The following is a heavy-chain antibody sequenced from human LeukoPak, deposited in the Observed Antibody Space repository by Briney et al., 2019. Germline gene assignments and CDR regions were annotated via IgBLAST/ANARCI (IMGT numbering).Heavy chain of an antibody. J-gene: IGHJ3*01. Sequence: GGSLRLSCVTSGFTFRNGWMTWVRQAQGKGLEWVANINQDGSKKNYVDSVKGRFSISRDNKENSLFLQMDSLRAEDTAIYYCARDTSPSSSTSYFDALAVWGQGTMVTVSS. CDR1: GFTFRNGW. D-gene: IGHD2-2*01. V-gene: IGHV3-7*01. CDR3: ARDTSPSSSTSYFDALAV. CDR2: INQDGSKK.